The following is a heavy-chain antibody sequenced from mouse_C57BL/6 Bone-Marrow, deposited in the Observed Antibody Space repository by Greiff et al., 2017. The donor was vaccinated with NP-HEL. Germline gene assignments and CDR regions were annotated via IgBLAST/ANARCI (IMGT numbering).Heavy chain of an antibody. CDR3: ARADYSPFAY. CDR2: SRNKANDYTT. Sequence: EVKLMESGGGLVQSGRSLRLSCATSGFTFSDFYMEWVRQAPGKGLEWIAASRNKANDYTTEYSASVKGRFIVSRDTSQSILYLQMNALRAEDTAIYYCARADYSPFAYWGQGTLVTVSA. V-gene: IGHV7-1*01. J-gene: IGHJ3*01. D-gene: IGHD2-13*01. CDR1: GFTFSDFY.